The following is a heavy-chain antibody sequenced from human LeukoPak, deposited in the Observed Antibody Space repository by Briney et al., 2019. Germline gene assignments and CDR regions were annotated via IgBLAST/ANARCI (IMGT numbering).Heavy chain of an antibody. Sequence: GASVKVSCKASGYTFTHYYIHWVRQAPGQGLEWMGWINPNSGGTNYAQKFQGRVTMTRDTSISTAYMELSRLRSDDTAVYYCARKTAGRPFDYWGQGTLVTVSS. D-gene: IGHD5-18*01. CDR3: ARKTAGRPFDY. V-gene: IGHV1-2*02. CDR1: GYTFTHYY. CDR2: INPNSGGT. J-gene: IGHJ4*02.